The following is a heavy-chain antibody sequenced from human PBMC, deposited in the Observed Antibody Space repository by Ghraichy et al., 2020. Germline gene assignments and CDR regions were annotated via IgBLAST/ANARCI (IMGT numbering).Heavy chain of an antibody. CDR2: IKQDGSNK. D-gene: IGHD3-10*01. J-gene: IGHJ4*02. V-gene: IGHV3-7*03. CDR3: ARDGGASGSGDDY. CDR1: GFTFSNYG. Sequence: GGSLRLSCAASGFTFSNYGMTWVRQAPWKGLEWVANIKQDGSNKDYADSVKGRFTISRDNAKNSLYLQMNSLRVDDTAVYYCARDGGASGSGDDYWGQGALVTVSP.